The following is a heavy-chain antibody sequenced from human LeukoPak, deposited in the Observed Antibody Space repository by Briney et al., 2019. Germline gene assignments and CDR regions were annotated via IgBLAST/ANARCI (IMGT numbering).Heavy chain of an antibody. CDR1: GFTFSSYS. D-gene: IGHD3-10*01. Sequence: PGGSLRLSCAASGFTFSSYSMNWVRQAPGKGLEWVSSISSSSSYIYYADSVKGRFTISRDNAKNSLYLQMNSLRAEDTAVYYYARDRGADDAFDIWGQGTMVTVSS. CDR3: ARDRGADDAFDI. J-gene: IGHJ3*02. CDR2: ISSSSSYI. V-gene: IGHV3-21*01.